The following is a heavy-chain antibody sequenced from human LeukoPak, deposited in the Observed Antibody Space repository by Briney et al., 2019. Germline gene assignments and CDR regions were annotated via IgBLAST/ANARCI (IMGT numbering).Heavy chain of an antibody. Sequence: ASVKVSCKASGYTFTSYGISWVRQAPRQGLEWMGWISAYNGNTNYAQKLQGRVTMTTDTSTSTAYMELRSLRSDDTAVYYCARDYGEGAITIFGVVKEAFDIWGQGTMVTVSS. CDR3: ARDYGEGAITIFGVVKEAFDI. CDR1: GYTFTSYG. V-gene: IGHV1-18*01. CDR2: ISAYNGNT. J-gene: IGHJ3*02. D-gene: IGHD3-3*01.